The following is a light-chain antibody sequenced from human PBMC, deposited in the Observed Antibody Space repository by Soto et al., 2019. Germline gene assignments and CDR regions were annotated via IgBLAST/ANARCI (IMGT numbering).Light chain of an antibody. CDR3: QQYGSSPPYT. CDR2: GSS. V-gene: IGKV3-20*01. J-gene: IGKJ2*01. Sequence: EVVLTLSPGTLSLSPGERATLSCRASQSVSNNYVAWYQQQPGQAPRLLIFGSSYRATGMPDRFSGSGSGTDFTLPISSMEPADFAVDYCQQYGSSPPYTFGQGTKLEIK. CDR1: QSVSNNY.